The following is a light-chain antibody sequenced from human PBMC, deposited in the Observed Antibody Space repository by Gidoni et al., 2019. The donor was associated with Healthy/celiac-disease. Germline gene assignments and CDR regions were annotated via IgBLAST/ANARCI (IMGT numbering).Light chain of an antibody. CDR2: GAS. J-gene: IGKJ2*01. Sequence: IVLTQSPGTLSLSPGERSTLACRASLRVSSIYFAWYQQKPGQAPRLLIYGASSRATGIPDRFSGSGSGTDFTLTISRLEPEDFAVYDCQQYGSSLFGQGTKLEIK. CDR1: LRVSSIY. V-gene: IGKV3-20*01. CDR3: QQYGSSL.